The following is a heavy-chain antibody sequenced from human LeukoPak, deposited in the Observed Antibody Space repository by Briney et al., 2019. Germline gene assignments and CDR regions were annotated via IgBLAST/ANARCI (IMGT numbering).Heavy chain of an antibody. Sequence: GGSLRLSCEVSGVSLSSYGMHWVRQAPGKGLEWVAWLPYDGSYNSTAASLKGRLAISKDIPKNTLYLDMDSLTPEDTAVYYCAAAGLGVAHWFSSWGQGTLVIVSS. CDR2: LPYDGSYN. CDR3: AAAGLGVAHWFSS. CDR1: GVSLSSYG. J-gene: IGHJ5*01. V-gene: IGHV3-30*02. D-gene: IGHD2-15*01.